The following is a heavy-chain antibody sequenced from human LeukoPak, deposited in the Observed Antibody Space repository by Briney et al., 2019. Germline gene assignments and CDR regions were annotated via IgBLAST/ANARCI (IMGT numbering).Heavy chain of an antibody. V-gene: IGHV3-7*01. CDR2: IKQDGSEK. CDR3: ARDNYDILTGYQIDLEY. J-gene: IGHJ4*02. Sequence: PGGSLRLSCAASGFTFSSYWMSWVRQAPGKGLEWVANIKQDGSEKYYVDSVKGRFTISRDNAKNSLYLQMNSLRAEDTAVYYCARDNYDILTGYQIDLEYWGQGTLVTVSS. D-gene: IGHD3-9*01. CDR1: GFTFSSYW.